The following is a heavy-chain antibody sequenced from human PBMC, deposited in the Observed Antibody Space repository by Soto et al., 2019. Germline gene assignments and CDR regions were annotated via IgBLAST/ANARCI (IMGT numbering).Heavy chain of an antibody. D-gene: IGHD5-12*01. CDR2: IYTSGST. CDR1: GGSISSYY. Sequence: SETLSLTCTVSGGSISSYYWSWIRQPAGKGLEWIGRIYTSGSTNYNPSLKSRVTMSVDTSKNQFSLKLSSVTAADTAVYYCARALEMATINTPYYYYYGMDVWGQGTTVTVSS. J-gene: IGHJ6*02. V-gene: IGHV4-4*07. CDR3: ARALEMATINTPYYYYYGMDV.